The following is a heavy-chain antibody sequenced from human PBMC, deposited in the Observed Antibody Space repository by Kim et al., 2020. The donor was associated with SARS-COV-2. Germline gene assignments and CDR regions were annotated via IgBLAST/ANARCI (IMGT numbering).Heavy chain of an antibody. CDR1: GFPFRTYS. D-gene: IGHD3-16*01. J-gene: IGHJ4*01. CDR3: AREFSTSTGVDY. Sequence: GGSLRLSCVASGFPFRTYSMNWFRQAPGKGLEWVSSIISSSQYVFYADSVKGRFTISRDNAKNTLYLHVDKLRAEDTGVYYCAREFSTSTGVDYWCHGP. V-gene: IGHV3-21*04. CDR2: IISSSQYV.